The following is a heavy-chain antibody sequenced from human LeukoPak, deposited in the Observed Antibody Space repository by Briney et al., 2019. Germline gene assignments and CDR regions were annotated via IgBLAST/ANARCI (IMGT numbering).Heavy chain of an antibody. Sequence: GGSLRLSCAASGFTFSDYYMSRIRQTPGKGLEWVSYISSSGSTIYYADSLKGRFTISRDNAKNSLYLQMNSLRAEDTALYYCARLIHKEQLVLYYYYYMDVWGKGTTVTVSS. CDR2: ISSSGSTI. D-gene: IGHD6-6*01. CDR3: ARLIHKEQLVLYYYYYMDV. CDR1: GFTFSDYY. V-gene: IGHV3-11*04. J-gene: IGHJ6*03.